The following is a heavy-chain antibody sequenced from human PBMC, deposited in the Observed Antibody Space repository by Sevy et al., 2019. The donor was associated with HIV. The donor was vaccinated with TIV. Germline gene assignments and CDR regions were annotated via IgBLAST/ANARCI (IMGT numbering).Heavy chain of an antibody. Sequence: GGSLRLSCAASGFTFSTYAMSWVRQAPGKGLEWVSAISGSAGSTYYADLVKGRFTISRDKSKNTLYLQMNSLRAEDTAVYYCARGDRSIYGLDVWGQGTTVTVSS. CDR3: ARGDRSIYGLDV. J-gene: IGHJ6*02. V-gene: IGHV3-23*01. D-gene: IGHD2-15*01. CDR2: ISGSAGST. CDR1: GFTFSTYA.